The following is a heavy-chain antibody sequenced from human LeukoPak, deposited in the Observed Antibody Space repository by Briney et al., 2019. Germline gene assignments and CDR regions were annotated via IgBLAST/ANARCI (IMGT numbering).Heavy chain of an antibody. CDR1: GGSSSGYY. D-gene: IGHD6-13*01. CDR2: IYHSGST. Sequence: SETLSLTCAVYGGSSSGYYWSWIRQPPGKGLEWIGYIYHSGSTYYNPSLKSRVTISVDRSKNQFSLKLSSVTAADTAVYYCARVGGVAAAGTGSYFDYWGQGTLVTVSS. J-gene: IGHJ4*02. CDR3: ARVGGVAAAGTGSYFDY. V-gene: IGHV4-34*01.